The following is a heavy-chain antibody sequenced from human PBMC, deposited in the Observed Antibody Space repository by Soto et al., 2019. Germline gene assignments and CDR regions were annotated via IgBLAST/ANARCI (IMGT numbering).Heavy chain of an antibody. D-gene: IGHD3-22*01. Sequence: GASVKVSCKASGGTFSSYAIGWARQAPGQGLEWMGGIIPIFGTANYAQKFQGRVTITADESTSTAYMELSSLRSEDTAVYYCARGDYYDSSGYYYPLAVFDYWGQGTLVTVSS. V-gene: IGHV1-69*13. J-gene: IGHJ4*02. CDR1: GGTFSSYA. CDR3: ARGDYYDSSGYYYPLAVFDY. CDR2: IIPIFGTA.